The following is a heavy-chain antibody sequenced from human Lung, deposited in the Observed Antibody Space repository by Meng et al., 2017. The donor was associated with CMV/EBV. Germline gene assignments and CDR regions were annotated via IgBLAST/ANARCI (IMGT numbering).Heavy chain of an antibody. V-gene: IGHV4-30-4*01. D-gene: IGHD2-2*01. J-gene: IGHJ4*02. CDR1: GGSISSGEYF. CDR2: MDYRGST. CDR3: ARGELLWDY. Sequence: QVQLPDSGPVLGKPSQTLSLTCTVSGGSISSGEYFWSWIRQPPGKGLEWIGYMDYRGSTFYNPSLKSRVTISVDTSKNQFSLKLSSVTAADTAVYFCARGELLWDYWGQGTLVTVSS.